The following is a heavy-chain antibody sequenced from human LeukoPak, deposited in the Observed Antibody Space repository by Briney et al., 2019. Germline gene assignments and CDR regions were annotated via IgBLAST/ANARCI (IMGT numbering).Heavy chain of an antibody. CDR3: ARVYGGNPQAGGLNWFDP. CDR2: INHSGST. J-gene: IGHJ5*02. Sequence: SETLSLTCAVYGGSFSGYYWSWIRQPPGKGLEWIGEINHSGSTNYNPSLKSRVTISVDTSKNQFSLKLSSVTAADTAVYYCARVYGGNPQAGGLNWFDPWGQGTLVTVSS. CDR1: GGSFSGYY. D-gene: IGHD4-23*01. V-gene: IGHV4-34*01.